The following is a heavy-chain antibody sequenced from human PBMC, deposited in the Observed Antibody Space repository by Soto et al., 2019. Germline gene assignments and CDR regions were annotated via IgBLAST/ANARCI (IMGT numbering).Heavy chain of an antibody. V-gene: IGHV4-31*03. D-gene: IGHD3-3*01. CDR2: IYYSGST. J-gene: IGHJ4*02. CDR3: AAIPLSDLLAY. Sequence: PSETLSLTCTVSGGSISSGGYYWSWIRQHPGKGLEWIGYIYYSGSTYYNPSLKSRVTISVDTSKNQFSLKLSSVTAADTAVYYGAAIPLSDLLAYWAQEPLVTLSS. CDR1: GGSISSGGYY.